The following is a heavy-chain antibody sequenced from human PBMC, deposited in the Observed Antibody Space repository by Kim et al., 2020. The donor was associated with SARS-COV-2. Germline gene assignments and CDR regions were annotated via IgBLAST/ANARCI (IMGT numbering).Heavy chain of an antibody. V-gene: IGHV3-74*03. J-gene: IGHJ6*02. D-gene: IGHD2-2*01. CDR2: IDTNGDYI. Sequence: GGSLRLSCAVSGFTFTNYWMNWVRQLPEKGLEWVSRIDTNGDYIMYADSVKGRFTISRDDATNTLYLEMNSLRAEDTAVYYCVRGTRGYNGMEVWGHGTTVTVSS. CDR3: VRGTRGYNGMEV. CDR1: GFTFTNYW.